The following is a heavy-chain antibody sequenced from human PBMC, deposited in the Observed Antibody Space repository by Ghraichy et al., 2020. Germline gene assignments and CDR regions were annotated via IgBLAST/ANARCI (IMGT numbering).Heavy chain of an antibody. CDR1: GGSITSYY. CDR2: ILYGGNT. J-gene: IGHJ3*01. CDR3: SRPQIGYGVNYPFDV. Sequence: SETLSLTCTVSGGSITSYYWTWIRQPPGKGLEWIGNILYGGNTHYNPSLKSRVTISLDAPKNQFSLKLDSVTAADTALYFCSRPQIGYGVNYPFDVWGQGTMVTVSS. D-gene: IGHD4-23*01. V-gene: IGHV4-59*08.